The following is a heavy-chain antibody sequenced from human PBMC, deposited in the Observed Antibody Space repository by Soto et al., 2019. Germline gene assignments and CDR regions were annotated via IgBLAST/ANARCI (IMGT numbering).Heavy chain of an antibody. CDR3: ARGIRNYYGAHV. CDR2: IKFDGITA. CDR1: GFTFTAYW. V-gene: IGHV3-74*01. J-gene: IGHJ6*02. Sequence: EVQVVESGGGLVQPGGSLRLSCVASGFTFTAYWMHWVRQAPGQGLVWVSRIKFDGITASYADSVNGRFTISRDNAKNTVYLQMDSLRAEDTGMYYCARGIRNYYGAHVWGQGTTVTVSS. D-gene: IGHD2-21*01.